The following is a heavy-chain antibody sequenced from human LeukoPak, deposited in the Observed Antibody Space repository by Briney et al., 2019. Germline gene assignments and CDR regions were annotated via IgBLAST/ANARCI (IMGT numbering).Heavy chain of an antibody. CDR2: IYYSGST. D-gene: IGHD3-3*01. Sequence: KPSETLSLTCTVSGGSISSYYWSWIRQPPGKGLEWIGYIYYSGSTNYNPSLKSRVTISVDTSKNQFSLKLSSVTAADTAVYYCARGIFGVVINSYYYYMDVWGKGTTVTVSS. CDR1: GGSISSYY. J-gene: IGHJ6*03. CDR3: ARGIFGVVINSYYYYMDV. V-gene: IGHV4-59*08.